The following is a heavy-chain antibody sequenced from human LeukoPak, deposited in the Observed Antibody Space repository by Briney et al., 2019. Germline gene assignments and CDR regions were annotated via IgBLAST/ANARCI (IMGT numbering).Heavy chain of an antibody. CDR3: ASSDGQPPRFDSSYDVFDY. CDR1: GGSISSGNW. Sequence: PSETLSLTCAVSGGSISSGNWWSWVRQPPGKGLEWIGEIYHSGRTNYNPSLKSRVTISLDKSKNQFSLNLSSVTAADTALYFCASSDGQPPRFDSSYDVFDYWGQGTLVTVSS. CDR2: IYHSGRT. V-gene: IGHV4-4*02. J-gene: IGHJ4*02. D-gene: IGHD5-12*01.